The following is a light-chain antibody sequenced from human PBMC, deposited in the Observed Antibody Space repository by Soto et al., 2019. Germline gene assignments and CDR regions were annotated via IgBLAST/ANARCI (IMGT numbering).Light chain of an antibody. CDR2: DVS. CDR1: SSDVGGYNY. V-gene: IGLV2-14*01. J-gene: IGLJ2*01. CDR3: SSHTSSSTAHLV. Sequence: QSALTQPASVSGSPGQSITISCTGTSSDVGGYNYVSWYQQHPGKAPKLMIYDVSNRPSGVSNRFSGSKSGNTASLTISGYQAEDAADYYCSSHTSSSTAHLVFGGGTNLTVL.